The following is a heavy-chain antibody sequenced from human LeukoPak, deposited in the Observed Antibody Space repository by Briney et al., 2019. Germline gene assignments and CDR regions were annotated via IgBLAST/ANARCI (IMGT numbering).Heavy chain of an antibody. Sequence: GGSLRLSCAASGFTFNNYAMSWVRQAPGKGLEWVSGTSGSGGSTYYADSVKGRFTISRDNPKNTLYLQMNSLRAEDTAVYYCARGYAAIPDWGQGTLVTVSS. CDR3: ARGYAAIPD. V-gene: IGHV3-23*01. CDR1: GFTFNNYA. CDR2: TSGSGGST. D-gene: IGHD2-15*01. J-gene: IGHJ4*02.